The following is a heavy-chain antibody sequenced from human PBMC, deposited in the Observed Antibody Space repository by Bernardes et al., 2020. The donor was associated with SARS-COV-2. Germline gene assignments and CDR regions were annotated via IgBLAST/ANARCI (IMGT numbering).Heavy chain of an antibody. CDR1: GASISNSRNF. CDR2: LFYGANT. D-gene: IGHD2-2*01. V-gene: IGHV4-39*02. Sequence: SETLSLTCTVSGASISNSRNFWGWIRQPPGKGLEWIGSLFYGANTYSNPSLRGRVTISVDTSRNQFTLRLNSVTAADTAVYYCAREGSSSWDPAEYFQQWGQGTLVSVSS. J-gene: IGHJ1*01. CDR3: AREGSSSWDPAEYFQQ.